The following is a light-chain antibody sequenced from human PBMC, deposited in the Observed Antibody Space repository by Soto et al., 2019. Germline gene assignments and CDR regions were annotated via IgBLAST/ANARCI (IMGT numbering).Light chain of an antibody. CDR1: QNIRSH. J-gene: IGKJ4*01. CDR2: GAS. Sequence: EIVLTQSPATLSLSPGERATLSCKASQNIRSHLAWYLQKPGQPPRLLIFGASNRATGIPARFSGSCSGTDFTLTISSLEPEDSGLYYCQQRSDWPLTFGGGARVEVK. V-gene: IGKV3-11*01. CDR3: QQRSDWPLT.